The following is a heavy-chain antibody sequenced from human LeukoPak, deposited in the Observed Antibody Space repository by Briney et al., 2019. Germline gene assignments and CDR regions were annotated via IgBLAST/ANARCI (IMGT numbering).Heavy chain of an antibody. CDR3: ARDRYHYDSSGYYIVSFFDY. J-gene: IGHJ4*02. Sequence: PSETLSLTCTVSGGSINSYYWSWIRQPPGKGLEWIGYIYYSGSTNYNPSLKSRVTMSVDTSKNQFSLKLSSVTAADTAVYYCARDRYHYDSSGYYIVSFFDYWGQGALVTVSS. D-gene: IGHD3-22*01. CDR2: IYYSGST. V-gene: IGHV4-59*01. CDR1: GGSINSYY.